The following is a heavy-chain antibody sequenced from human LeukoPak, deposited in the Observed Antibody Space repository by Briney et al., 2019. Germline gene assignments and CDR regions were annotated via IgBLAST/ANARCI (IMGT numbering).Heavy chain of an antibody. D-gene: IGHD2-2*01. CDR2: INHSGST. Sequence: PSETLSLTCAVYGGSFSGYYWSWIRQPPGKGLEWIGEINHSGSTNYNPSLKSRVTISVDTSENQFSLELRSVTAADAAVYYCARTYCDSTTCYRFDYWGQGTLVTVSS. J-gene: IGHJ4*02. V-gene: IGHV4-34*01. CDR3: ARTYCDSTTCYRFDY. CDR1: GGSFSGYY.